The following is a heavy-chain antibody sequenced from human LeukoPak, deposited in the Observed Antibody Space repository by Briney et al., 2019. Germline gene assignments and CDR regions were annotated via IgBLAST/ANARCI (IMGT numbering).Heavy chain of an antibody. CDR1: GFTFSSYE. Sequence: GGSLRLSCAASGFTFSSYEMNWVRQAPGKGLEWASYISSSGITIYYADSVKGRFTISRDNAKNSLYLQMNSLRAEDTAVYYCARVNPEDCSGGSCYEIFGYWGQGTLVTVSS. V-gene: IGHV3-48*03. CDR2: ISSSGITI. D-gene: IGHD2-15*01. J-gene: IGHJ4*02. CDR3: ARVNPEDCSGGSCYEIFGY.